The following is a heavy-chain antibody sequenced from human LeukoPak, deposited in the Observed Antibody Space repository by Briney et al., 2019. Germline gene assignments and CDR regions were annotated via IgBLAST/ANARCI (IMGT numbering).Heavy chain of an antibody. D-gene: IGHD6-13*01. Sequence: ASETLSLTCTVSGGSISSGGYSWSWIRQHPGKGLEWIGYIYYSGSTYYNPSLKSRVTISVDTSKNQFSLKLSSVTAADTAVYYCARGEYSSSYYFDYWGQGTLVTVSS. CDR3: ARGEYSSSYYFDY. V-gene: IGHV4-31*03. CDR1: GGSISSGGYS. CDR2: IYYSGST. J-gene: IGHJ4*02.